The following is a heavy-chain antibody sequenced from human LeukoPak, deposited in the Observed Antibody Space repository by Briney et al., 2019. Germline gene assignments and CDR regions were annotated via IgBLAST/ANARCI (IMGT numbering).Heavy chain of an antibody. CDR2: IYYIGTT. Sequence: SQTLSLTCTVSRGSISSGGYYWSWIRQHPGKGLEWIGYIYYIGTTYYNPSLKSRVTISVDTSKSQFSLKLSSVTAADTAVYYCARVPEGERFDYWGQGTLVTVSS. J-gene: IGHJ4*02. CDR3: ARVPEGERFDY. D-gene: IGHD1-1*01. V-gene: IGHV4-31*03. CDR1: RGSISSGGYY.